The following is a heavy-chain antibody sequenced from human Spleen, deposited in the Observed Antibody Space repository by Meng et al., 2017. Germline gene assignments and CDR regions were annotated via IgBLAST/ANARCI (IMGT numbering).Heavy chain of an antibody. J-gene: IGHJ6*02. CDR1: GFTFSNYE. D-gene: IGHD6-19*01. CDR2: ISSSGSSM. Sequence: GESLKISCAASGFTFSNYEMKWVRQAPGKGLEWLSYISSSGSSMYYADSVRGRFTIFRDNAQNSLYLDMNGLTADDTAVYYCATGVQWNDYGLDVWGQGTMVTVSS. CDR3: ATGVQWNDYGLDV. V-gene: IGHV3-48*03.